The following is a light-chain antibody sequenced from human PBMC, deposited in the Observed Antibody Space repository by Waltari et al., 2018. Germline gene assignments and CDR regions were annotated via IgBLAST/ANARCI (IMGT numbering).Light chain of an antibody. Sequence: DIVMTQSPDSLSVSLGGRATINCTSSQSLLYSSNNKNYLAWYQQKPGQPPKLLISWASTRQSGVPDRFSGGGSGTDFTLTISSLQAEDVAFYYCQQYGSSPLTFGGGTKVEIK. V-gene: IGKV4-1*01. CDR2: WAS. CDR3: QQYGSSPLT. CDR1: QSLLYSSNNKNY. J-gene: IGKJ4*01.